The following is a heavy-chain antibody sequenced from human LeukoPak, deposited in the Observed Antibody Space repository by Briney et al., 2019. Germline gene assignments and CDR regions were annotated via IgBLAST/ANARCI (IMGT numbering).Heavy chain of an antibody. CDR2: IYSGGST. Sequence: PGGSLRLSCAASGFTVSSNYMSWVRQAPGKGLEWVSVIYSGGSTYYADSVKGRFTISRDNSKNTLYLQMNSLRAEDTAVYYCARRDSIAAATGAWFDPWGQGTLVTVSS. J-gene: IGHJ5*02. V-gene: IGHV3-66*01. CDR1: GFTVSSNY. CDR3: ARRDSIAAATGAWFDP. D-gene: IGHD6-13*01.